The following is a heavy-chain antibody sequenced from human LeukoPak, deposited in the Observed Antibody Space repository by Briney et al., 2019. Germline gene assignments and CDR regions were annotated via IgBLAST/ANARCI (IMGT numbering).Heavy chain of an antibody. V-gene: IGHV4-38-2*02. J-gene: IGHJ4*02. D-gene: IGHD3-10*01. CDR3: ARGFDYYGSGSYYKSPSRAESFDY. CDR1: GYSISSGYY. Sequence: SETLSLTCTVSGYSISSGYYWGWIRQPPGKGLEWIGNIYHSGSTSYNPSLKSRVTISVDTSKNQFSLKLRSVAAADTAVYYCARGFDYYGSGSYYKSPSRAESFDYWGQGTLVTVSS. CDR2: IYHSGST.